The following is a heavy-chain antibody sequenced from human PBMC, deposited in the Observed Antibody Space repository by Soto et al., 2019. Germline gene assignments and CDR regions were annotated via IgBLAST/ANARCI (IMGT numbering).Heavy chain of an antibody. CDR1: GFTFSSYA. CDR3: AKDPSGADAFDI. J-gene: IGHJ3*02. Sequence: PGGSLRLSCAASGFTFSSYAMSWVRQAPGKGLEWVSAISGSGGSTYYADSVKGRFTISRDNSKSTLYLQMNSLRAEDTAVYYCAKDPSGADAFDIWGQGTMVTVSS. V-gene: IGHV3-23*01. CDR2: ISGSGGST.